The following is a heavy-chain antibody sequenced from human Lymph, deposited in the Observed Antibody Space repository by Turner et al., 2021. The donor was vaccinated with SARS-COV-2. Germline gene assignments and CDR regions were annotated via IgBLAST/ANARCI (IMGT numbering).Heavy chain of an antibody. V-gene: IGHV3-53*01. CDR1: GFTVSSNY. CDR3: ARVLPYGDYFDY. J-gene: IGHJ4*02. Sequence: EAQPVESGGGLIQPGGSLRLTCAASGFTVSSNYMTWVRQAPGKGLEWVTLIYGGSSTYYADSVKGRFTISRDNSKNTLYLQMNSLRADDTAVYYCARVLPYGDYFDYWGQGTLVTVSS. CDR2: IYGGSST. D-gene: IGHD4-17*01.